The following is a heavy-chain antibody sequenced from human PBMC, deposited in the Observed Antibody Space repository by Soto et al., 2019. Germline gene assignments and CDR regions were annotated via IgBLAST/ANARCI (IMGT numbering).Heavy chain of an antibody. CDR3: AKVEWSGYDPYFDY. D-gene: IGHD5-12*01. CDR2: ISYDGKKK. CDR1: GFTFSSYG. V-gene: IGHV3-30*18. J-gene: IGHJ4*02. Sequence: QVQLVESGGGVVQPGRSLRLSCAASGFTFSSYGMHWVRQAPGKGLEWVAVISYDGKKKYYADSVKGRFTISRDNSKNTVYLLMNSLTAEDTAVFDCAKVEWSGYDPYFDYWGQGTLVIVSS.